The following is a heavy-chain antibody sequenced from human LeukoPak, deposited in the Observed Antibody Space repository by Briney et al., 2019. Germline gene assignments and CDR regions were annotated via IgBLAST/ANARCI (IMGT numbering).Heavy chain of an antibody. J-gene: IGHJ5*02. V-gene: IGHV3-23*01. CDR2: ISGSGGST. D-gene: IGHD3-3*01. Sequence: GGSLRLSXAASGFTFRSYAMSWVRQAPGKGLEWVSAISGSGGSTYYADSVKGRFTISRDNSKNTLYLQMNSLRAEDTAVYYCAKGRVTIFGVVLPSFDPWGQGTLVTVSS. CDR1: GFTFRSYA. CDR3: AKGRVTIFGVVLPSFDP.